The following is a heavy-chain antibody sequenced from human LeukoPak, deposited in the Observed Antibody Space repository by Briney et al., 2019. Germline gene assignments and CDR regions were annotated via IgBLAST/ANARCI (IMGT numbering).Heavy chain of an antibody. CDR2: ISYDGSNK. CDR3: ASSSSSSWFNYYYYYGMDV. D-gene: IGHD6-13*01. Sequence: GGSLRLSCAASGFTFSSYAMHWVRQAPGKGLEWVAAISYDGSNKYYADSVKGRFTISRDNSKNTLYLQMNSLRAEDTAVYYCASSSSSSWFNYYYYYGMDVWGQGTTVTVSS. V-gene: IGHV3-30-3*02. J-gene: IGHJ6*02. CDR1: GFTFSSYA.